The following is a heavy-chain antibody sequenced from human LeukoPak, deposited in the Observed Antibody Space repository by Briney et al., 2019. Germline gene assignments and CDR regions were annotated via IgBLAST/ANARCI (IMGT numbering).Heavy chain of an antibody. D-gene: IGHD3-22*01. CDR3: ARDPSLYYYDSSGYYGY. V-gene: IGHV1-18*01. CDR2: ISAYNGNT. CDR1: GYTFTSYG. J-gene: IGHJ4*02. Sequence: ASVKVSCKASGYTFTSYGISWVRQAPGQGLEWMGWISAYNGNTNYAQKLQGRVTMTTDTSTSTAYMELRSLRSDDTAVYYCARDPSLYYYDSSGYYGYWGQGTQVTVSS.